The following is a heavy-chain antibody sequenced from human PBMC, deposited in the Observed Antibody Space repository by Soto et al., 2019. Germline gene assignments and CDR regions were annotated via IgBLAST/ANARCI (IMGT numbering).Heavy chain of an antibody. Sequence: QVQLVESGGGVVQPGRSLRLSCAASGFTFSSYGMHWVRQAPGKGLEWVAVISYDGSNKYYADSVKGRFTISRDNSKNTLYLQMNSLRAEDTAVYYCAKGGDYGSGVGYFDYWGQGTLVTVSS. J-gene: IGHJ4*02. D-gene: IGHD3-10*01. CDR2: ISYDGSNK. CDR3: AKGGDYGSGVGYFDY. V-gene: IGHV3-30*18. CDR1: GFTFSSYG.